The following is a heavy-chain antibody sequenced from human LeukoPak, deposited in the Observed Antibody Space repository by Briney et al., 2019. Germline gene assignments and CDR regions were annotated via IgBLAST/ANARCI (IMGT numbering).Heavy chain of an antibody. J-gene: IGHJ3*02. CDR1: GFTFSSYA. Sequence: PGGSLRLSCVASGFTFSSYAMHWVRQAPGKGLEWVAVISYDGSNKYYADSVKGRFTISRDNSKHTLYLQVNSLRAEDTAVYYCARDRQRTLGAFDIWGQGTMVTVSS. D-gene: IGHD6-25*01. V-gene: IGHV3-30-3*01. CDR3: ARDRQRTLGAFDI. CDR2: ISYDGSNK.